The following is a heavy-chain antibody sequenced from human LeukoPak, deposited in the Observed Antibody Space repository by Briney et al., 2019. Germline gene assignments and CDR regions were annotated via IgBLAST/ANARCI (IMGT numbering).Heavy chain of an antibody. J-gene: IGHJ5*02. CDR2: ISGSGGRT. D-gene: IGHD4-17*01. Sequence: PGGSLRLSCAASGFTFSSYSMSWVRQAPGKGLEWVSAISGSGGRTYYADSVKGRFTISRDNSKNTLYLQMSSLRAEDTAVYFCAQLPGYGDYSSNWFDPWGQGTLVTVSS. CDR3: AQLPGYGDYSSNWFDP. V-gene: IGHV3-23*01. CDR1: GFTFSSYS.